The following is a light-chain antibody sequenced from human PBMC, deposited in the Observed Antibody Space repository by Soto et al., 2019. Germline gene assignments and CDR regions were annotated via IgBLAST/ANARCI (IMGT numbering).Light chain of an antibody. J-gene: IGLJ1*01. CDR1: SSDVGGYNC. CDR3: CSHAGSYTRV. CDR2: DVS. Sequence: SVLTQPRSVSGSPGQSVTISCTGTSSDVGGYNCLSWYQQHPSKAPKFMIYDVSKRPSGVPDRFSGSKSGNTASLAISGLQAEDEADYYCCSHAGSYTRVFGTGTKVTVL. V-gene: IGLV2-11*01.